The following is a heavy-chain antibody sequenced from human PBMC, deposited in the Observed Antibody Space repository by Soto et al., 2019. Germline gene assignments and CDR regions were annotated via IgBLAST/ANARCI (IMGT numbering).Heavy chain of an antibody. Sequence: QVQLVQSGAEVKKPGASVKVSCKASGYTFTSYDINWVRQATGQGLEWMGWMNPNSGNTGYAQKFQGRVTMTRNTSISTAYMELSSLRSEDTAVYYCASSPKDIVVVPATYYYYGMDVWGQGTTVTVSS. CDR1: GYTFTSYD. J-gene: IGHJ6*02. D-gene: IGHD2-2*01. V-gene: IGHV1-8*01. CDR3: ASSPKDIVVVPATYYYYGMDV. CDR2: MNPNSGNT.